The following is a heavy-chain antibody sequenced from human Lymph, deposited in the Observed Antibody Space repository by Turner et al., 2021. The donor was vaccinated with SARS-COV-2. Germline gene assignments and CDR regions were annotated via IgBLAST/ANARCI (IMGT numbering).Heavy chain of an antibody. D-gene: IGHD1-26*01. CDR1: GFTFSYYW. J-gene: IGHJ4*02. V-gene: IGHV3-7*01. Sequence: EVQLVESGGRLVQPGGSLRLSCAAFGFTFSYYWMSWVRQAPGKGLEWVANIKQDGSEKYYVDSVKGRFTISRDNAKNSLFLQMNSLRAEDTAVYYCARMGSSSWYFDYWGQGTLVTVSS. CDR3: ARMGSSSWYFDY. CDR2: IKQDGSEK.